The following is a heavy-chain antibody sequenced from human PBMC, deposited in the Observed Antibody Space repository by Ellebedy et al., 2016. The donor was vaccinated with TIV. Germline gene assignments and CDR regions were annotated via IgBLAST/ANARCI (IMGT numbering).Heavy chain of an antibody. V-gene: IGHV3-30-3*01. CDR1: GFTFSSYA. CDR2: ISYDGSNK. CDR3: ARGYSYGHGGWYFDL. J-gene: IGHJ2*01. D-gene: IGHD5-18*01. Sequence: PGGSLRLSCAASGFTFSSYAMHWVRPAPGKGLEWVAVISYDGSNKYYADFVEGRFTISRDNSKNTLYLKRNSLRAEDTAVYYCARGYSYGHGGWYFDLWGRGTLVTVSS.